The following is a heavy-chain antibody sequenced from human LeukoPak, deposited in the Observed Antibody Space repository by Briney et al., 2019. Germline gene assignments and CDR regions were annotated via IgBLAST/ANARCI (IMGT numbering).Heavy chain of an antibody. V-gene: IGHV3-23*01. CDR3: AKASYDILTGYPVGNYYYGMDV. Sequence: PGGSLRLSCAASGFTFSSYAMSWVRQAPGKGLEWVSAISGSGGSTYYADSVKGRFTISRDNSKNTLYLQMNSLRAEDTAVYYCAKASYDILTGYPVGNYYYGMDVWGQGTTVTVSS. CDR2: ISGSGGST. J-gene: IGHJ6*02. D-gene: IGHD3-9*01. CDR1: GFTFSSYA.